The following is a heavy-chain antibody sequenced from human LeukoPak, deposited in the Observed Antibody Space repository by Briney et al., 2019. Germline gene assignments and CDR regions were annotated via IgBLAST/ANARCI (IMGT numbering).Heavy chain of an antibody. CDR3: ARDEGYYDSSGYYGRYFDY. Sequence: SETLSLTCAVYGGSFSGYYWSWIRQHPGKGLEWIGYIYYSGSTYYNPSLKSRVTTSVDTSKNQFSLKLSSVTAADTAVYYCARDEGYYDSSGYYGRYFDYWGQGTLVTVSS. V-gene: IGHV4-31*11. CDR1: GGSFSGYY. J-gene: IGHJ4*02. CDR2: IYYSGST. D-gene: IGHD3-22*01.